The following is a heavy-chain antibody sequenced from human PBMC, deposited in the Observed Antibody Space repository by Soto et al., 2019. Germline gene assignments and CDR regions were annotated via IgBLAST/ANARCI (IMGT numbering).Heavy chain of an antibody. CDR3: AKIGGYSGYVYYYYMDV. V-gene: IGHV3-23*01. D-gene: IGHD5-12*01. J-gene: IGHJ6*03. Sequence: GGSLRLSCAASGFTFSSYAMSWVRQAPGKGLEWVSAISGSGGSTYYADSVKGRFTISRDNSKNTLYLQMNSLRAEDTAVYYCAKIGGYSGYVYYYYMDVWGKGTTVTVSS. CDR2: ISGSGGST. CDR1: GFTFSSYA.